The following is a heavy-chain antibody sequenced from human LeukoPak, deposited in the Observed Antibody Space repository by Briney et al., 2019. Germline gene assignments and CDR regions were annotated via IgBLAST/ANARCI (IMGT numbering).Heavy chain of an antibody. CDR3: ARDLARMATIAP. D-gene: IGHD5-24*01. CDR2: INPNSGGT. CDR1: GYTFTGYY. J-gene: IGHJ5*02. V-gene: IGHV1-2*02. Sequence: ASVKVSCKASGYTFTGYYMHWVRQAPGQGLEWMGWINPNSGGTNYAQKFQGRVTMTRDTSISTAYMELSRLRSDDTAVYYCARDLARMATIAPWGQGTLVTVSS.